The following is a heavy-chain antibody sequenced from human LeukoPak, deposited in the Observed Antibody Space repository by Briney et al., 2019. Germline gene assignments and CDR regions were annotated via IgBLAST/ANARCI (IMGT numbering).Heavy chain of an antibody. V-gene: IGHV4-39*07. J-gene: IGHJ4*02. CDR3: ARDRAGSTPCFDY. CDR1: GGSISSGSYY. Sequence: SETLSLTCAVSGGSISSGSYYWGWIRQPPGKGLEWIGSIYYTGSTYYNPSLKSRVTISVDTSKNQFSLKLSSVTAADTAVYYCARDRAGSTPCFDYWGQGTLVTVSS. D-gene: IGHD2-2*01. CDR2: IYYTGST.